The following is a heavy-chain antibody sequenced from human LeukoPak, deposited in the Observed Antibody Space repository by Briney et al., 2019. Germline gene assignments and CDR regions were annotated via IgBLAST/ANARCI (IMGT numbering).Heavy chain of an antibody. CDR2: IYYSGST. CDR1: GGSISNYY. Sequence: SETLSLTCSVSGGSISNYYWSWIRQPPGKGLEWIGYIYYSGSTNYNPSLKSRVTISADTAKNQFSLKLSSVTAADTAVYYCALHPSAPYLFDFWGQGTLVTVSS. D-gene: IGHD3-10*01. CDR3: ALHPSAPYLFDF. V-gene: IGHV4-59*08. J-gene: IGHJ4*02.